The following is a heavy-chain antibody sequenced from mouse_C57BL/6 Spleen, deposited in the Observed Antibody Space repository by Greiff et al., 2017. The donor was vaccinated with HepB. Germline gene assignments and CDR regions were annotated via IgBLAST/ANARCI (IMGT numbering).Heavy chain of an antibody. CDR3: ARGRSYYYAMDY. V-gene: IGHV3-1*01. CDR2: ISYSGST. CDR1: GYSITSGYD. Sequence: EVQLQESGPGMVKPSQSLSLTCTVTGYSITSGYDWHWIRHFPGNKLEWMGYISYSGSTNYNPSLKSRISITHDTSKNHFFLKLNSVTTEDTATYYCARGRSYYYAMDYWGQGTSVTVSS. J-gene: IGHJ4*01.